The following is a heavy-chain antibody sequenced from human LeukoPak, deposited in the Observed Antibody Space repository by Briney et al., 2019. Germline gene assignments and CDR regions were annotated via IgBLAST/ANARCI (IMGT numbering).Heavy chain of an antibody. J-gene: IGHJ4*02. V-gene: IGHV3-33*06. CDR3: AKDVRSDYFDY. CDR2: IYSDGSKQ. Sequence: GGSLRLSCAASGFIFNNYGMHWVRQAPGKGLEWVAVIYSDGSKQNYADSVKGRFTISRDDSKNTVYLQMNSLRADDTAVYYCAKDVRSDYFDYWGQGTLVTVSS. CDR1: GFIFNNYG. D-gene: IGHD3-22*01.